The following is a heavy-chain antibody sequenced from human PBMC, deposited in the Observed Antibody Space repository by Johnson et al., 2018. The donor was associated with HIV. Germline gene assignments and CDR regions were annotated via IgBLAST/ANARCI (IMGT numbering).Heavy chain of an antibody. CDR1: GFTFSSYA. J-gene: IGHJ3*02. CDR2: ISYDGSNK. D-gene: IGHD3-16*01. Sequence: QVLLVESGGGVVQPGRSLRLSCAASGFTFSSYAMHWVRQAPGKGLEWVAVISYDGSNKYYADSVKGRFTISRDNSKNTLYLQMNSLRAEDTAVYYCARDLNHFGGAFDIWGQGTMVTVTS. V-gene: IGHV3-30*04. CDR3: ARDLNHFGGAFDI.